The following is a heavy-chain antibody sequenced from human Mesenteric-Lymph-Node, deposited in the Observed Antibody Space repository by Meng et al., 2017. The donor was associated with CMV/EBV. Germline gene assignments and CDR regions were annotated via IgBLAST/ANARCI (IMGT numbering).Heavy chain of an antibody. D-gene: IGHD3-10*01. CDR1: GYSISSGYY. Sequence: SETLSLTCTVSGYSISSGYYWGWIRQPPGKGLEWIGSIYHSGSTYFNPSLKSRVTISVDTSKNQFSLKLSSVTAADTAVYYCARDSITMVRGVTDYYYGMDVWGQGTTVTVSS. CDR3: ARDSITMVRGVTDYYYGMDV. J-gene: IGHJ6*02. V-gene: IGHV4-38-2*02. CDR2: IYHSGST.